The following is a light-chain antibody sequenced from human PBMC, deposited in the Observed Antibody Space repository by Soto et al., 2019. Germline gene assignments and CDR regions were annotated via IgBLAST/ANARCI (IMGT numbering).Light chain of an antibody. J-gene: IGKJ1*01. Sequence: DIQMTQSPSTLSASVRDRVTITCRASQTISSWLAWFQQRPGRAPKFLIYKASSLKNGVPLRFSGSGSGTDFTLTISSLQAEDVAVYYCHQYYSTLRWTFGQGTKVDIK. CDR3: HQYYSTLRWT. V-gene: IGKV1-5*03. CDR1: QTISSW. CDR2: KAS.